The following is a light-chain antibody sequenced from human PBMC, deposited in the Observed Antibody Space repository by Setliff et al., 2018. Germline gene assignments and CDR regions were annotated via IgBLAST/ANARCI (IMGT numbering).Light chain of an antibody. CDR2: ANS. J-gene: IGLJ2*01. CDR3: ATWDDGLNGAV. V-gene: IGLV1-44*01. CDR1: RSNVGPNT. Sequence: SALAQPPSASGTPGQTVTISCSGGRSNVGPNTVDWYQQLPGTAPKLLVFANSQRPSGVPDRFSGSKSGTTASLVISGLQSDDEADYYCATWDDGLNGAVFGGGTKVTVL.